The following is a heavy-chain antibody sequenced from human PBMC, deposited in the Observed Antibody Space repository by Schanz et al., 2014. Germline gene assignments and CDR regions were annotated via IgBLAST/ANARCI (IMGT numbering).Heavy chain of an antibody. J-gene: IGHJ6*02. CDR2: IKSDGSST. D-gene: IGHD1-1*01. Sequence: EVQLVESGGGLVQPGGSLRLSCAASGFTFSSYWMHWVRQVPGKGLVWVSRIKSDGSSTSYADSVKGRFTISRDNAKNTLNLQMNSLRAEDTAVYYCARDFLLEQLDYSHYYYAMDVWGQGTTVTVSS. V-gene: IGHV3-74*01. CDR1: GFTFSSYW. CDR3: ARDFLLEQLDYSHYYYAMDV.